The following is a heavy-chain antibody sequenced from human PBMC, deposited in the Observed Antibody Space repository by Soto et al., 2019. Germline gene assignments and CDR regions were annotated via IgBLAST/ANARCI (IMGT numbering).Heavy chain of an antibody. D-gene: IGHD3-10*01. CDR3: ARFGSGSYAFDI. CDR1: GYTFTSYA. V-gene: IGHV1-3*01. Sequence: ASVKVSCKASGYTFTSYAMHWVRQAPGQRLEWMGWINAGNGNTKYSQKFQGRVTITRDTSASTAYMELSSLRSEDTAVYYCARFGSGSYAFDIWGQGTMVTISS. CDR2: INAGNGNT. J-gene: IGHJ3*02.